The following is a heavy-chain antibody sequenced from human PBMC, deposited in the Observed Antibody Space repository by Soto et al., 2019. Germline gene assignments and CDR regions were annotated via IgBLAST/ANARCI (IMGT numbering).Heavy chain of an antibody. CDR1: GFSLSTSGMC. Sequence: GSGPTLVNPTQTLTLTCTFSGFSLSTSGMCVSWIRQPPGKALEWLARIDWDDDKYYSTSLKTRLTISKDTSKNQVVLTMTNMDPVDTATYYCARIRNSLGELSLGAFDIWGQGTMVTVSS. J-gene: IGHJ3*02. CDR2: IDWDDDK. V-gene: IGHV2-70*11. CDR3: ARIRNSLGELSLGAFDI. D-gene: IGHD3-16*02.